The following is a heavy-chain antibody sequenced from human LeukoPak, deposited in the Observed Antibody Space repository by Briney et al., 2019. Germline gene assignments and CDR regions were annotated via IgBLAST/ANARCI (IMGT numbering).Heavy chain of an antibody. CDR3: ARVYDFWSGHIPEDYYMDV. CDR1: GGTFSTYA. V-gene: IGHV1-69*04. D-gene: IGHD3-3*01. CDR2: IIPILGIA. Sequence: HRASVKVSCKASGGTFSTYAITWVRQAPGQGLEWMGRIIPILGIANYAQNFQGRVTISADKSTSTAYMELSSLRSENTAVYYCARVYDFWSGHIPEDYYMDVWGKGTTVTVSS. J-gene: IGHJ6*03.